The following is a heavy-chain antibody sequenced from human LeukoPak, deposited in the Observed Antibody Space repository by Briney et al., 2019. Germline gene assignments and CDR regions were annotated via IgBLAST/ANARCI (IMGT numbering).Heavy chain of an antibody. D-gene: IGHD3-22*01. CDR2: INHSGST. CDR3: ARDTYDSSGYYSHRGYYGMDV. V-gene: IGHV4-34*01. Sequence: SGTLSLTCAAYGGSFSGYYWSWIRQPPGKGLEWIGEINHSGSTNYNPSLKSRVTISVDTSKNQFSLKLSSVTAADTAVYYCARDTYDSSGYYSHRGYYGMDVWGQGTTVTVSS. J-gene: IGHJ6*02. CDR1: GGSFSGYY.